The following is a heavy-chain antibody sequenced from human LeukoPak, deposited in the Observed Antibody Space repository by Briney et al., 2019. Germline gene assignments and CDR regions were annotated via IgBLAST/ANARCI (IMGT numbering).Heavy chain of an antibody. V-gene: IGHV4-61*01. J-gene: IGHJ4*02. CDR2: IYYSGST. CDR3: ARDATRVGATHYFDY. Sequence: PSETLSLTCTVSGGSISSSSYYWGWIRQPPGKGLEWIGYIYYSGSTKYNPSLKSRVTISVDTSKSQFSLKLSSVTAADTAVYYCARDATRVGATHYFDYWGQGTLVTVSS. CDR1: GGSISSSSYY. D-gene: IGHD1-26*01.